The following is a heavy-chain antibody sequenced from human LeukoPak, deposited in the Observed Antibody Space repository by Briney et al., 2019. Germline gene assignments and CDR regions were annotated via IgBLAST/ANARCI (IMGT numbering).Heavy chain of an antibody. CDR2: ISSSGSTI. Sequence: GGSLRLSCAASGFTFSSYSMNWVRQAPGKGLEWVSYISSSGSTIYYADSVKGRFTISRDNAKNSLYLQMNSLRAEDTAVYYCARDWYSGSYSGGYFDYWAQGTLVTVSS. CDR3: ARDWYSGSYSGGYFDY. J-gene: IGHJ4*02. D-gene: IGHD1-26*01. V-gene: IGHV3-48*04. CDR1: GFTFSSYS.